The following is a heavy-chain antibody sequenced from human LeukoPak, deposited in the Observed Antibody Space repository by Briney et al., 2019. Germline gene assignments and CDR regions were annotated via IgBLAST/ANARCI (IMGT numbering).Heavy chain of an antibody. CDR2: ISGSGGST. CDR3: AKERGIVVVITSFDY. CDR1: GFTFSSYA. D-gene: IGHD3-22*01. J-gene: IGHJ4*02. V-gene: IGHV3-23*01. Sequence: GGSLRLSCAAPGFTFSSYAMSWVRQAPGKGLEWVSAISGSGGSTYYADSVKGRFTISRDNSKNTLYLQMNSLRAEDTAVYYCAKERGIVVVITSFDYWGQGTLVTVSS.